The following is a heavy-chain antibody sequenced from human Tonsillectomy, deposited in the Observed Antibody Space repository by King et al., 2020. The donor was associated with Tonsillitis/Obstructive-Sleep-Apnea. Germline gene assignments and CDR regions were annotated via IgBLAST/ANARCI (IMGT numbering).Heavy chain of an antibody. CDR1: GFTFTNYG. CDR2: VSYEGSNQ. CDR3: ARDPSSSWYYYYGMDV. V-gene: IGHV3-30*03. J-gene: IGHJ6*02. Sequence: VKLVESGGGVAQPGRSLRLSCVGSGFTFTNYGMHWVRQAPGKGLEWVAVVSYEGSNQYYADSVKGRFTISRDNSKNTLYLQMNSLRAGDTAVYYCARDPSSSWYYYYGMDVWGQGTTVTVSS. D-gene: IGHD6-13*01.